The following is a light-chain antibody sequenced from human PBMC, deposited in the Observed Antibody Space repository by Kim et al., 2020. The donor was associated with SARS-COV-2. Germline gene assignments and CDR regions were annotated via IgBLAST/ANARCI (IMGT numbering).Light chain of an antibody. Sequence: DIQMTQSPSTLSASVGDRVTITCRASQSISNWLAWYQQQPGKAPKVLIYKASTLESGVPSRFSGSGSGTEFTLTISSLQPDDFATYYCQQYDGYFRTFGQGTKVDIK. CDR1: QSISNW. CDR3: QQYDGYFRT. J-gene: IGKJ1*01. V-gene: IGKV1-5*03. CDR2: KAS.